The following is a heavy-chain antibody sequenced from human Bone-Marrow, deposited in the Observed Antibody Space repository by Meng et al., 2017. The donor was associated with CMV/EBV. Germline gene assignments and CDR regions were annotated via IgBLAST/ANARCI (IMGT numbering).Heavy chain of an antibody. CDR2: IWYDGSNK. V-gene: IGHV3-33*01. CDR3: LYGGNSGGFDY. J-gene: IGHJ4*02. Sequence: GGSLRLSCAASGFTFSSYGMHWVRQAPGKGLEWVAVIWYDGSNKYYADSVKGRFTISRDNSKNTLYLQMNSLRAEDTAVYYCLYGGNSGGFDYWGQGTLVTVYS. D-gene: IGHD4-23*01. CDR1: GFTFSSYG.